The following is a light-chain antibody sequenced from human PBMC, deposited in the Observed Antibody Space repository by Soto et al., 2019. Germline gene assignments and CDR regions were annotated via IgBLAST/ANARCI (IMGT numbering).Light chain of an antibody. CDR2: EVS. J-gene: IGLJ1*01. V-gene: IGLV2-14*01. CDR3: SSYGSTSTRYV. CDR1: SSDVGGYNY. Sequence: QSALTQPASVSGSPGQSITISCTGTSSDVGGYNYVSWHQQHPGKAPKLMIYEVSKRPSGVSNRFSGSKSGNTASLTISGLPAEDEADYFCSSYGSTSTRYVFGTGTKLTVL.